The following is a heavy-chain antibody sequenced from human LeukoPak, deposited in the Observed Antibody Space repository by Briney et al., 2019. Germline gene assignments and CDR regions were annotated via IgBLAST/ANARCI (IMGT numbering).Heavy chain of an antibody. CDR1: GYTFTSYA. J-gene: IGHJ3*02. CDR2: INAGNGNT. V-gene: IGHV1-3*01. CDR3: AAYQRRHAFDI. Sequence: ASVKVSCTASGYTFTSYAVHWVRQAPGQRLEWMGWINAGNGNTKYSQKFQGRVTITSDTSASTAYMELSSLRSEDTAVYYCAAYQRRHAFDIWGQGTMVTVSS.